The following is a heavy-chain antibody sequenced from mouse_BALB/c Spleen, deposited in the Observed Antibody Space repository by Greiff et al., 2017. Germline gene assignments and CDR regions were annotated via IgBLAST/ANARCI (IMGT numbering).Heavy chain of an antibody. CDR3: ARDYYGSSYGQYYFDY. CDR2: IYPGDGDT. J-gene: IGHJ2*01. D-gene: IGHD1-1*01. Sequence: QVQLKQSGPELVKPGASVKISCKASGYAFSSSWLNWVKQRPGQGLEWIGRIYPGDGDTNYNGKFKGKATLTADKSSSTAYMQLSSLTSVDSAVYFCARDYYGSSYGQYYFDYWGQGTTLTVSS. CDR1: GYAFSSSW. V-gene: IGHV1-82*01.